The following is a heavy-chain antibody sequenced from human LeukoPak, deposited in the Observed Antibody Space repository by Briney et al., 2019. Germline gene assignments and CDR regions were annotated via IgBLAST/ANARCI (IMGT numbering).Heavy chain of an antibody. D-gene: IGHD2-21*02. V-gene: IGHV3-66*01. CDR1: GFSISHYY. Sequence: PGGSLRLSCAASGFSISHYYMTWVRQTPGKGLDWVSVIYTGGGTNYGDSVKGRFTISRDNYKNTLYLQMNSLRADDTAIYYCARGQAYCGADCYSDWGQGTLVTVSS. CDR2: IYTGGGT. J-gene: IGHJ4*02. CDR3: ARGQAYCGADCYSD.